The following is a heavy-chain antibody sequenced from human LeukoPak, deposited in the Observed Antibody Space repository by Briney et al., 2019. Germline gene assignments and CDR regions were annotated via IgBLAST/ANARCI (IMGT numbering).Heavy chain of an antibody. D-gene: IGHD6-19*01. Sequence: GGSLRLSCAASGFSFSSCGMHWVRQAPGKGLEWVAIIWYDGSDKYYADSVKGRFTISRDNSKNTLYLQMNSLRPEDTAVYYCAREVSAISGWDYWGQGTLVTVSS. CDR2: IWYDGSDK. CDR3: AREVSAISGWDY. CDR1: GFSFSSCG. J-gene: IGHJ4*02. V-gene: IGHV3-33*01.